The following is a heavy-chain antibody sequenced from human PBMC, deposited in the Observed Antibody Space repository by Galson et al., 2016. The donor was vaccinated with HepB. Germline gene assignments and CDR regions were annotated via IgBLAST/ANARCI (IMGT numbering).Heavy chain of an antibody. V-gene: IGHV2-5*08. CDR3: AHSPPDSSGYYYPY. D-gene: IGHD3-22*01. Sequence: PALVKPTQTLTLTCTFSGFSLSTCGMNVGWIRQPPGKALEWLALIYWDDDKRYNPSLESRLTITKDTSKNQVVLTITNMDPVDTATYYCAHSPPDSSGYYYPYWGQGTLVTVSS. CDR1: GFSLSTCGMN. J-gene: IGHJ4*02. CDR2: IYWDDDK.